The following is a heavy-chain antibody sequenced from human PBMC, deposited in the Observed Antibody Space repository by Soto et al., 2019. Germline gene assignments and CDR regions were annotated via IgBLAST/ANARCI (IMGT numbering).Heavy chain of an antibody. CDR3: ARASGGGVGTTSY. CDR1: GYIFSNFG. CDR2: ISGYNGNR. D-gene: IGHD1-26*01. Sequence: GPGVKKPGASAKVSCKTSGYIFSNFGISWMRQVPGQGLEWMGWISGYNGNRNYAQKFQDRVTLTTDTSTNTAYMELRSLRSDDTAVYYCARASGGGVGTTSYWGQGTLVTVSS. J-gene: IGHJ4*02. V-gene: IGHV1-18*01.